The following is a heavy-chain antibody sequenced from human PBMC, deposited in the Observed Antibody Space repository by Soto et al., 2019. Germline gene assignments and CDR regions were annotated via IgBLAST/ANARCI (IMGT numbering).Heavy chain of an antibody. J-gene: IGHJ6*02. V-gene: IGHV2-70*01. CDR3: ARIRKLYYTSASYYNPNYYGMDV. D-gene: IGHD3-10*01. Sequence: SGPTLVNPTQTLTLTCTFSGFSLSTSAMCVTWIRQPPGKALEWLALIDWDDDKYYSTSLKTRLTISKDTSKNQVVLTMTNMEPVDTATYYCARIRKLYYTSASYYNPNYYGMDVWGQGTTVTVS. CDR1: GFSLSTSAMC. CDR2: IDWDDDK.